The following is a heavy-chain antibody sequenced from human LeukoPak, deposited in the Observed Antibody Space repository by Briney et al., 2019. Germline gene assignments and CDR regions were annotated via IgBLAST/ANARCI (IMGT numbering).Heavy chain of an antibody. CDR2: IIPIFGTA. Sequence: SSVEVSCKASGGTFSSYAISWVRQAPGQGLEWMGRIIPIFGTANYAQKFQGRVTITTDESTSTAYMELSSLRSEDTAVYYCAREFYNWKPLSGDDAFDIWGQGTMVTVSS. CDR1: GGTFSSYA. CDR3: AREFYNWKPLSGDDAFDI. V-gene: IGHV1-69*05. D-gene: IGHD1-20*01. J-gene: IGHJ3*02.